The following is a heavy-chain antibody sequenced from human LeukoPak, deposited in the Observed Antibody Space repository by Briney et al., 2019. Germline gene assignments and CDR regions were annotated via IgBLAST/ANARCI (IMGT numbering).Heavy chain of an antibody. Sequence: SVKVSCKSSGGTFSSYAISWVRQAPGQGLEWVGGTFPIFGAANYAQKFQGRVTFTADESTSTAYMELSSLRSEDTAVYSCARIRLTSIAASKGGNWFDPWGQGTLVTVSS. J-gene: IGHJ5*02. CDR3: ARIRLTSIAASKGGNWFDP. D-gene: IGHD6-6*01. CDR1: GGTFSSYA. CDR2: TFPIFGAA. V-gene: IGHV1-69*13.